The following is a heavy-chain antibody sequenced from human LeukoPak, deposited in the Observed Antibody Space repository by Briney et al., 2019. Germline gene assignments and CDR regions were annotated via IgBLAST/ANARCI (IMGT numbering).Heavy chain of an antibody. V-gene: IGHV3-73*01. Sequence: GGSLRLSCAASGFTFSASAMHWVRQASGRGLEWVGRIRSEANSYATTYAASVKGRFTISRDDSKNTAYLQMNSLKTEDMAVYYCTRPYGDYENWFDPWGQGTLATVSS. CDR1: GFTFSASA. CDR3: TRPYGDYENWFDP. CDR2: IRSEANSYAT. J-gene: IGHJ5*02. D-gene: IGHD4-17*01.